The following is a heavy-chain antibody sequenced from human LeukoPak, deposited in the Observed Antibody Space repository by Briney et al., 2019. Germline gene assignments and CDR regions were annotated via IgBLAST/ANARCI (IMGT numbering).Heavy chain of an antibody. Sequence: SVKVSCKSSGGTFSSYAIIWVRQAPGQGLEWMGRIIPILGIANYAQKFQGRVTITADKSTSTAYMELSSLRSEDTAVYYCARDLKSTAVTTVPDIDYWGQGTLVTVSS. V-gene: IGHV1-69*04. CDR3: ARDLKSTAVTTVPDIDY. CDR1: GGTFSSYA. J-gene: IGHJ4*02. D-gene: IGHD4-17*01. CDR2: IIPILGIA.